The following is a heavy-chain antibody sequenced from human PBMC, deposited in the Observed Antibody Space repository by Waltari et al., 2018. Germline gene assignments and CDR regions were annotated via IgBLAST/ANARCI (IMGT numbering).Heavy chain of an antibody. CDR1: GFPFTNAW. CDR2: MKRKTDGGTT. Sequence: EVQLVDSGGGLVKPGGSLRLSCAASGFPFTNAWMSWVRQAPGRGLEWVGRMKRKTDGGTTDYAAPVKGRFTISRDDSKSTLYLQMNSLETDDTAVYYCVTGGFYYGCWGQGTLVTVSS. D-gene: IGHD3-10*01. CDR3: VTGGFYYGC. V-gene: IGHV3-15*01. J-gene: IGHJ4*02.